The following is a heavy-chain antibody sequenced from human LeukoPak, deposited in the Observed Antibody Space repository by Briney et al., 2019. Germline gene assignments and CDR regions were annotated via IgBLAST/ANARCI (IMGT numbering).Heavy chain of an antibody. J-gene: IGHJ4*02. V-gene: IGHV3-72*01. CDR2: TRNKANSYTT. CDR3: ARAYDSSGYYYFFDY. Sequence: PGGSLRLSCAASGFTFSDHYMDWVRQAPGKGLEWVGRTRNKANSYTTEYAASVKGRFTISRDDSKNSLYLQMNSLKTEDTAVYYYARAYDSSGYYYFFDYWGQGTLVTVSS. D-gene: IGHD3-22*01. CDR1: GFTFSDHY.